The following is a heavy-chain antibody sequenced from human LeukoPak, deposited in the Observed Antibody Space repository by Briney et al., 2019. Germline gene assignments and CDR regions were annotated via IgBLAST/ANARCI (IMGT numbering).Heavy chain of an antibody. CDR2: IFSEGSHK. V-gene: IGHV3-30*04. Sequence: PGRSLTLSCTASGFTFRNYAMHWVRQAPGKGLEWVADIFSEGSHKYYADSVKGRFTISRDDSKNTLYLEMNSLRADDTALYYCARGRRFWGQGTVVTVSS. J-gene: IGHJ3*01. CDR1: GFTFRNYA. CDR3: ARGRRF.